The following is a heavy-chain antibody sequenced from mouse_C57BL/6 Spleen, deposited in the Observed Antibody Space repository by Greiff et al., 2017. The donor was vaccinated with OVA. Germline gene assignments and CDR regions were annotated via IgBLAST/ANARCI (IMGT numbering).Heavy chain of an antibody. D-gene: IGHD1-1*01. V-gene: IGHV3-1*01. CDR1: GYSITSCYD. Sequence: EVQVVESGPGMVKPSQSLSLTCTVTGYSITSCYDWHWIRHFPGNILEWWGLISYSGSTNYNPTLKSRIPITDDKSKNHFFLKLNSVTTEDTAAYYCARGPVVARGAMDYWGQGTPVTVSS. CDR3: ARGPVVARGAMDY. CDR2: ISYSGST. J-gene: IGHJ4*01.